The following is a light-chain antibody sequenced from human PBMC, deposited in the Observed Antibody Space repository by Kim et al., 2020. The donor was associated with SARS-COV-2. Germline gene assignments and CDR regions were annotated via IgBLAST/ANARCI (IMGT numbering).Light chain of an antibody. CDR3: QSYDTSLSGWGV. Sequence: VIISCAGSNSNMGIGYDVHWYQHLPGTAPTLLIYGNRNRASGVPDRFSGSKSGTSASLAITGLQAEDAADYYCQSYDTSLSGWGVFGGGTKVTVL. V-gene: IGLV1-40*01. J-gene: IGLJ3*02. CDR2: GNR. CDR1: NSNMGIGYD.